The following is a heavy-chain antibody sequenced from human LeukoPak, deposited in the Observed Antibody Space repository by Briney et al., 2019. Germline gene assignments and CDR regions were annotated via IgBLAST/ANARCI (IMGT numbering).Heavy chain of an antibody. D-gene: IGHD3-16*02. V-gene: IGHV1-18*01. CDR3: ARGALIRDYVWGSYRYRPPGEAFDI. Sequence: ASVKVSCTASGYTFTSYGISWVRQAPGQGLEGMGWISAYNGNTNYAQKLQGRVTMTTDTSTSTAYMELRSLRSDDTAVYYCARGALIRDYVWGSYRYRPPGEAFDIWGQGTMATVSS. J-gene: IGHJ3*02. CDR2: ISAYNGNT. CDR1: GYTFTSYG.